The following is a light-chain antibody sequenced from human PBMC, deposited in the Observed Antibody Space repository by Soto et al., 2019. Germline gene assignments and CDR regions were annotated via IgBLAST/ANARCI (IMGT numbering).Light chain of an antibody. CDR2: DVT. CDR3: RSYTSSSSYV. V-gene: IGLV2-14*01. CDR1: SSDVGGYNC. Sequence: QSALTQPASVSGSPGQSITLLCTGASSDVGGYNCVSWYQQHPGKAPKLMIHDVTNRPSGVSNRFSGSKSGNTASLTISGLQAEDEADYYSRSYTSSSSYVFGTGTKVTVL. J-gene: IGLJ1*01.